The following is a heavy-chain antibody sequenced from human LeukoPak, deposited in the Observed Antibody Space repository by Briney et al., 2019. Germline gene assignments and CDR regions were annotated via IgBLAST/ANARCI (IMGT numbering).Heavy chain of an antibody. CDR3: VRAPYLDTVGTSFDASDT. D-gene: IGHD2-2*03. CDR2: ARNKAHGYTT. V-gene: IGHV3-72*01. CDR1: GFRFSNDH. J-gene: IGHJ3*02. Sequence: PGGSLRLSCAASGFRFSNDHMDWVRQAPGKGLEWVGRARNKAHGYTTRYAVSVEGRFTISRDDSKNSVYLQMDSLKTEDTALYHCVRAPYLDTVGTSFDASDTWGEGAMVTVSS.